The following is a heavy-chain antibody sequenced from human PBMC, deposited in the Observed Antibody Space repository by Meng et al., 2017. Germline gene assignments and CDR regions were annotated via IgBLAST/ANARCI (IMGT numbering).Heavy chain of an antibody. CDR1: ARSNSSVGYY. J-gene: IGHJ3*02. V-gene: IGHV4-31*03. Sequence: SETLSLTCTVSARSNSSVGYYWSWIREHPGKGLEWTGYTYYSGSTYYNPSLKSRVTISVDTSKNQLSLKLSAVTAADKAVYYCARGLKSSTVTVEFFDIWGQGTMVTVSS. D-gene: IGHD4-17*01. CDR3: ARGLKSSTVTVEFFDI. CDR2: TYYSGST.